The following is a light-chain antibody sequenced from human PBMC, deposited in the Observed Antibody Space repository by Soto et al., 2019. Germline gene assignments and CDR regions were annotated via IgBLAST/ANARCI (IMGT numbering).Light chain of an antibody. CDR3: QQYGSSPRT. J-gene: IGKJ1*01. V-gene: IGKV3-20*01. Sequence: EIVLTQSPGTLSLSPGERATLSCRASQSVSSSYLAWYQQKPGQAPRLLIYGASSRATGIPDRFSGSGSGTYFTLTISRLEHDDFAVYYCQQYGSSPRTFVQGSKVEIK. CDR2: GAS. CDR1: QSVSSSY.